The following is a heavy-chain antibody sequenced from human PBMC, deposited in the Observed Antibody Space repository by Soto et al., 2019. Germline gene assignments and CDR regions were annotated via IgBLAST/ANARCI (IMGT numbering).Heavy chain of an antibody. CDR1: GYTLTELS. D-gene: IGHD3-3*01. J-gene: IGHJ4*02. V-gene: IGHV1-24*01. CDR2: FDPEDGET. Sequence: ASVKVSCKVSGYTLTELSMHWVRQAPGKGLEWMGGFDPEDGETIYAQKFQGRVTMTEDTSTDTAYMELSSLRSEDTAVYYCATPHDFWSGYLVLGYWGQGTLVTASS. CDR3: ATPHDFWSGYLVLGY.